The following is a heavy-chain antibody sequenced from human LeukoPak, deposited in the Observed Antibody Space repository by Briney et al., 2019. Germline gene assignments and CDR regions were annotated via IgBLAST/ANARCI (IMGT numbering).Heavy chain of an antibody. CDR2: ITATGGTT. CDR1: GFYFSSYA. J-gene: IGHJ6*02. Sequence: QPGGSLRLSCAASGFYFSSYAMRWVRQAPGKGLEWVSGITATGGTTYYVDSVKGRFTISRDNSKNRVYLQMSSLRAEDTAVYYCAGFSHKGVWGQGTTVTVSS. V-gene: IGHV3-23*01. CDR3: AGFSHKGV.